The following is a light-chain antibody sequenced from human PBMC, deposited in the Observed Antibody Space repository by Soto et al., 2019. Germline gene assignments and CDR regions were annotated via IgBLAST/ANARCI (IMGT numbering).Light chain of an antibody. J-gene: IGLJ2*01. V-gene: IGLV2-14*01. CDR1: SSDVGAYDF. CDR3: SSYTTRSTLV. CDR2: DVT. Sequence: QSALTQLASVSGSPGQSITISCTGTSSDVGAYDFVSWYQHSPGKAPKLVTFDVTHRPPGISDRFSGSKSANTASLTISGLQAEDEAFYYCSSYTTRSTLVFGGGTKLTVL.